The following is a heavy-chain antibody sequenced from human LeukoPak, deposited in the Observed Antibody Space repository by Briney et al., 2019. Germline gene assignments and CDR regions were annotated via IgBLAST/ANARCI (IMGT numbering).Heavy chain of an antibody. J-gene: IGHJ4*02. D-gene: IGHD1-26*01. V-gene: IGHV3-23*01. Sequence: GGSLRLSCAASGFTFDDYAMHWVRQAPGKGLEWVSAISGSGGSTYYADSVKGRFTISRDNSKNTLYLQMNSLRAEDTAVYYCAKSAKYSGSYYVYFDYWGQGTLVTVSS. CDR2: ISGSGGST. CDR3: AKSAKYSGSYYVYFDY. CDR1: GFTFDDYA.